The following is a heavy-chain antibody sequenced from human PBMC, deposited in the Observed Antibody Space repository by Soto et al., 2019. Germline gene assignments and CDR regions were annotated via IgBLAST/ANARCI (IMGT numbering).Heavy chain of an antibody. CDR2: INAGNGNT. V-gene: IGHV1-3*01. Sequence: QVQLVQSGAEVKKPGASVKVSCKASGYTFTSYAMHWVRQAPGQRLEWMGWINAGNGNTKYSQKFQGRVTITRDTSASTAYMELSSLRSEDTAVYYCAGGYVDYGDLRDYYYYMDVWGKGTTVTVSS. CDR3: AGGYVDYGDLRDYYYYMDV. CDR1: GYTFTSYA. J-gene: IGHJ6*03. D-gene: IGHD4-17*01.